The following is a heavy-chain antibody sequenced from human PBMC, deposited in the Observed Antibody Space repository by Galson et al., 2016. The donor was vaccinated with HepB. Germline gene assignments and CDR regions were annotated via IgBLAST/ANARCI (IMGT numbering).Heavy chain of an antibody. D-gene: IGHD6-13*01. CDR2: IGSGSTTI. CDR1: GFTFSTYS. Sequence: SLRLSCAASGFTFSTYSMNWVRQASGKGLEWVSYIGSGSTTIYYADSVKGRFTISRDNAKNSLYLQMNSLRDDDTAVYYCARDGGQQVVRWERLRKVYYYYPMDVWGQGTTVTVSS. V-gene: IGHV3-48*02. CDR3: ARDGGQQVVRWERLRKVYYYYPMDV. J-gene: IGHJ6*02.